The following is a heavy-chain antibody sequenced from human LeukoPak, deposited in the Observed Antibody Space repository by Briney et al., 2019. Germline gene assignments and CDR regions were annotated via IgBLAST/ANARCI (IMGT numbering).Heavy chain of an antibody. CDR3: AREGSKGLSRADAFDI. CDR1: GDTFSDYT. V-gene: IGHV1-69*13. CDR2: IIPIFGTR. Sequence: SVKVSCKASGDTFSDYTVSWVRQAPGQGLEWMGRIIPIFGTRNYAQKFQGRVTITADESTSTAYMELSSLRSEDTAVYYCAREGSKGLSRADAFDIWGQGTMVIVS. J-gene: IGHJ3*02. D-gene: IGHD2/OR15-2a*01.